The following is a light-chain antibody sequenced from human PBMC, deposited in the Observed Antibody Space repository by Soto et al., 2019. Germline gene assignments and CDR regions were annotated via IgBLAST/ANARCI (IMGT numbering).Light chain of an antibody. Sequence: QSVLTQPPSVSGAPGQRVTISCTGSSSNIGAGYDVHWYQQLPGTAPKLLIYGNSNRPSGVPDRFSGSKSGTSASLAITGLQADDEADYYCQSSDSSLSGSVVFGGGTKVTVL. CDR2: GNS. CDR3: QSSDSSLSGSVV. J-gene: IGLJ2*01. CDR1: SSNIGAGYD. V-gene: IGLV1-40*01.